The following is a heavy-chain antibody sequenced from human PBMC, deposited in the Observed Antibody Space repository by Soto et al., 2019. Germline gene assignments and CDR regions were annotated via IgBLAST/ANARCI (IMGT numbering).Heavy chain of an antibody. Sequence: VGSLRLSCAVSGFTFRNYDVRWVRQNKGKGLEWVAHISLRGSTVDYADSVKGRFTISRDDADNSLFLQMNSLGADDTALYYCVREHLYFNDVIGRPLNGLDMWGPGTMVTVSS. CDR3: VREHLYFNDVIGRPLNGLDM. CDR2: ISLRGSTV. D-gene: IGHD2-8*01. V-gene: IGHV3-48*03. J-gene: IGHJ3*02. CDR1: GFTFRNYD.